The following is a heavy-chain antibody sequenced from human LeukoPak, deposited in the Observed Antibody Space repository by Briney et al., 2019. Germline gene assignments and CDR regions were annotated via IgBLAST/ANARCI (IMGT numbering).Heavy chain of an antibody. J-gene: IGHJ4*02. CDR3: AKLMPVDYFDY. D-gene: IGHD2-2*01. Sequence: EGSLRLSCAASGFTFSNFGMHWVRQAPGKGLEWVAVISYDAKNEYYTDSVKGRFTISRDNAKNTVYLQMNSLKPEDTAVYYCAKLMPVDYFDYWGQGTLVTVSS. V-gene: IGHV3-30*18. CDR2: ISYDAKNE. CDR1: GFTFSNFG.